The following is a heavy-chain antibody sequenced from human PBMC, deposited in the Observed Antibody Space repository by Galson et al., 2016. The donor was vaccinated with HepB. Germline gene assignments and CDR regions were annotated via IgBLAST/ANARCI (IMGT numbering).Heavy chain of an antibody. D-gene: IGHD1-1*01. CDR2: ISTRRTT. CDR1: GSVFSNFG. Sequence: SLRLSCAASGSVFSNFGLSWVRQAPGKGLEWVASISTRRTTYYSDSVQGRFTISRDNSNNTLYLQMNGLRAEYTAVYYCAKERLVRRIFDHWGQGTLLTVSS. V-gene: IGHV3-23*01. J-gene: IGHJ4*02. CDR3: AKERLVRRIFDH.